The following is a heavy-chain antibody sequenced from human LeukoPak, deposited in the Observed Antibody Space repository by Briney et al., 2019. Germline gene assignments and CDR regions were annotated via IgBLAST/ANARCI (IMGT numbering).Heavy chain of an antibody. CDR3: ARYGTVYSFDT. D-gene: IGHD3-9*01. CDR1: GDSIIGSTYD. J-gene: IGHJ4*02. V-gene: IGHV4-39*01. CDR2: VFHHCDT. Sequence: SETLSLTCTVSGDSIIGSTYDRGRFRQPDWAWIRQPPGKGLEWIGNVFHHCDTRYNPSLESRVSISVDTSKNQFSLNLNFVTAADTAVYYCARYGTVYSFDTWGQGTLVTVSS.